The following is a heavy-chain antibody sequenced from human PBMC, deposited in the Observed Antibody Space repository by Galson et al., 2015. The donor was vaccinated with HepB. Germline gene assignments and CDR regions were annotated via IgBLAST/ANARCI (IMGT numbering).Heavy chain of an antibody. D-gene: IGHD6-19*01. J-gene: IGHJ2*01. CDR1: GLIVSNNY. CDR3: ASSSDPTRNWHFDL. Sequence: SLRLSCAASGLIVSNNYMTWVRQAPGKGLEWVSLIYGGGDTTYADSVRGRFTISRDISKSTLYVQMTSLTTEDTALYYCASSSDPTRNWHFDLWGRGTLVIVSS. V-gene: IGHV3-66*02. CDR2: IYGGGDT.